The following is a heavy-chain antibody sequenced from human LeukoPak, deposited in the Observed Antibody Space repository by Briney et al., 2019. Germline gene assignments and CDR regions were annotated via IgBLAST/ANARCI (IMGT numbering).Heavy chain of an antibody. V-gene: IGHV3-64D*06. J-gene: IGHJ5*02. D-gene: IGHD4-11*01. CDR2: ISSNGGST. CDR1: GFTFSSYA. CDR3: VKDRYSDYGSPHGLIPLNWFDP. Sequence: GGSLRLSCSASGFTFSSYAMHWVRQAPGKGLEYVSAISSNGGSTYYADSVKGRFTISRDNSKNTLYLQMSSLRAEDTAVYYCVKDRYSDYGSPHGLIPLNWFDPWGQGTLVTVSS.